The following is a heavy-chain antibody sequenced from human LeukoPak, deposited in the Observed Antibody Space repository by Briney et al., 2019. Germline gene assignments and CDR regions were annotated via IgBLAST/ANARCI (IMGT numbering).Heavy chain of an antibody. V-gene: IGHV3-21*01. CDR2: ISSSSSYI. CDR3: AKDGFWSGYLIFYYMDV. D-gene: IGHD3-3*01. Sequence: NPGGSLRLSCAASGFTFSSYSMNWVRQAPGKGLEWVSSISSSSSYIYYADSVKGRFTISRDNAKNSLYLQMNSLRAEDTAVYYCAKDGFWSGYLIFYYMDVWGKGTTVTVSS. J-gene: IGHJ6*03. CDR1: GFTFSSYS.